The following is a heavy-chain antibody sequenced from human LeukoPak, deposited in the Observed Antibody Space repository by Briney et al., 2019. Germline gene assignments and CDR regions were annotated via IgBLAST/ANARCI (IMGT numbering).Heavy chain of an antibody. J-gene: IGHJ1*01. CDR3: ARRLAGTEXX. V-gene: IGHV4-39*01. CDR1: GGSISSSSYY. CDR2: IYYSGSA. D-gene: IGHD6-13*01. Sequence: SETLSLTCTVSGGSISSSSYYWGWIRQPPGKGLEWIGSIYYSGSAYYNPSLKSRVTISVDTSKNQFSLKLSSVTAADTAVYYCARRLAGTEXXWGQXXLVT.